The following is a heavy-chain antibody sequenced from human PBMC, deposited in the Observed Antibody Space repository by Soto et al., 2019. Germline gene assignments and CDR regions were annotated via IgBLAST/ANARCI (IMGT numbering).Heavy chain of an antibody. V-gene: IGHV1-69*13. D-gene: IGHD2-15*01. Sequence: ASVKVSCKASGGTFSSYAISWVRQAPGQGLEWMGGIIPIFGTANYAQKFQGRVTITADESTSTAYMELSSLRSEDTAVYYCASDYCSGGSCYSHLSDYWGQGTLVTVSS. CDR1: GGTFSSYA. J-gene: IGHJ4*02. CDR2: IIPIFGTA. CDR3: ASDYCSGGSCYSHLSDY.